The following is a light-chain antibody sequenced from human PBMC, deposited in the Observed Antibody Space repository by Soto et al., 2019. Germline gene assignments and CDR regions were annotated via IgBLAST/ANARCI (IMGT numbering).Light chain of an antibody. V-gene: IGKV3-20*01. CDR1: QSVSSN. Sequence: EIVMTQSPATLSVSPWERATLSCRASQSVSSNLAWYQQKPGRAPRLLIYGASTRATGFPDRFSGSGSGTDFTLTISSLEPEDFAVYFCQRYGTSPPTFGQGTKVDI. J-gene: IGKJ1*01. CDR3: QRYGTSPPT. CDR2: GAS.